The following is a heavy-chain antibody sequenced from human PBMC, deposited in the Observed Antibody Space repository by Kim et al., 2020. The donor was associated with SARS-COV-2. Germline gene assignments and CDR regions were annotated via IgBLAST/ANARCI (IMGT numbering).Heavy chain of an antibody. J-gene: IGHJ3*02. V-gene: IGHV4-38-2*02. CDR2: IYHSGST. CDR1: GYSISSGYY. Sequence: SETLSLTCTVSGYSISSGYYWGWIRQPPGKGLEWIGSIYHSGSTYYNPSLKSRVTISVDTSKNQFSLKLSSVTAADTAVYYCASKAAVAGNDAFDIWGQGTMVTVSS. CDR3: ASKAAVAGNDAFDI. D-gene: IGHD6-19*01.